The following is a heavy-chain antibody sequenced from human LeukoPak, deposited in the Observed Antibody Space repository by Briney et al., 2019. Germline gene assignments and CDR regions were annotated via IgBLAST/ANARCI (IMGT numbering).Heavy chain of an antibody. CDR2: INHSGYT. J-gene: IGHJ4*02. CDR3: TRMTTGHDY. V-gene: IGHV4-34*01. CDR1: GVSFNDYY. D-gene: IGHD4-17*01. Sequence: SETLSLTCAVSGVSFNDYYWSWVRQTPGKGLEWLGEINHSGYTNDSPSLKSRVTLSIETSRKQFSLNLRSVPVADSGIYYCTRMTTGHDYWGQGTLVSVSS.